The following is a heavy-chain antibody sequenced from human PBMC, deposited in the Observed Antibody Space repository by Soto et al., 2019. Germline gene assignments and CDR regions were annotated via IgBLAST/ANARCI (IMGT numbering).Heavy chain of an antibody. Sequence: QITLKESGPTLVKPTQTLTLTCTFSGFSLSTSGVGVGWIRQPPGKALEWLALIYWNDDKRYSPSLKSRLTITKDTSKNQVVLTMTNMDPVGAATYYCAHRDGYNYVFFYWGQGTLVTVSS. CDR1: GFSLSTSGVG. D-gene: IGHD5-12*01. CDR3: AHRDGYNYVFFY. CDR2: IYWNDDK. J-gene: IGHJ4*02. V-gene: IGHV2-5*01.